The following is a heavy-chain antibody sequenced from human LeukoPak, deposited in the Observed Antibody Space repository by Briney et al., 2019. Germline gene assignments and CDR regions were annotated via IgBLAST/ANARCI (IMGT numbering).Heavy chain of an antibody. CDR3: AFGSGREGYLDV. J-gene: IGHJ6*03. V-gene: IGHV3-74*03. CDR2: INTDDSDT. Sequence: QPGESLRLSCAASGLTFSTYWMHWVRQAPGKGLVWVSRINTDDSDTTYADSVKGRFTISRDNAKNTLYLQMNSLRAEDTAVYYCAFGSGREGYLDVWGKGTTVTVSS. D-gene: IGHD3-10*01. CDR1: GLTFSTYW.